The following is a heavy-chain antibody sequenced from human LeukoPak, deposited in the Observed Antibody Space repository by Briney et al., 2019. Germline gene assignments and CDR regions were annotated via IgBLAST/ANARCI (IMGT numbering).Heavy chain of an antibody. Sequence: SETLSLTCTVSGGSISSHHWNWIRQVPGKGLEWIGYIYYRGNTNYNPSLESRLTISVDTSKNQFSLQLTSVTAADTAVYYCARSDWLNKENYFDPWGQGTLVTVSS. CDR2: IYYRGNT. D-gene: IGHD3-22*01. CDR1: GGSISSHH. V-gene: IGHV4-59*11. CDR3: ARSDWLNKENYFDP. J-gene: IGHJ5*02.